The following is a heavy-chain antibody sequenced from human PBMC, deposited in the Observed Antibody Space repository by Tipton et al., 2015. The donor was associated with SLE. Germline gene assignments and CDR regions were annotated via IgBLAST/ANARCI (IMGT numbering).Heavy chain of an antibody. CDR2: IYYSGST. CDR1: GGSISSYY. J-gene: IGHJ4*02. Sequence: TLSLTCTVSGGSISSYYWSWIRQPPGKGLEWIGYIYYSGSTNYNPSLKSRVTISVDTSKNQFSLKLSSVTAADTAVYYCARAPEGFLEWYGYYFDYWGQGTLVTVSS. V-gene: IGHV4-59*08. CDR3: ARAPEGFLEWYGYYFDY. D-gene: IGHD3-3*01.